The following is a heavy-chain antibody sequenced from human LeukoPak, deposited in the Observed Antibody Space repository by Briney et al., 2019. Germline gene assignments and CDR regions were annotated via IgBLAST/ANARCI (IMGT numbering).Heavy chain of an antibody. CDR1: GFTFGDYA. V-gene: IGHV3-49*03. CDR2: IRSKAYGGTT. Sequence: GGSLRLSCTASGFTFGDYAMSWFRQAPGKGLEWVGFIRSKAYGGTTEYAASVKGRFTISRDDSKSIAYLQMNSLKTEDTAVYYCTRVPTAYYYYYGMGVWGQGTTVTVSS. CDR3: TRVPTAYYYYYGMGV. J-gene: IGHJ6*02. D-gene: IGHD4-17*01.